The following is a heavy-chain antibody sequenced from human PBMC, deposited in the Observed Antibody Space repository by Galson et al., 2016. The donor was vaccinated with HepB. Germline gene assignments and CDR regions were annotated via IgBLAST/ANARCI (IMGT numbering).Heavy chain of an antibody. V-gene: IGHV1-18*04. Sequence: SVKVSCKASGYTFFSYGISWVRQAPGQGLEWMGRVNTYNGDTDYIEKVRGRVTVTSDTYTSTVDMEVRSLRSDDTAVYYCARGSTWDDGDFEYWGQGTVVIVAS. D-gene: IGHD4-17*01. CDR1: GYTFFSYG. CDR3: ARGSTWDDGDFEY. CDR2: VNTYNGDT. J-gene: IGHJ4*02.